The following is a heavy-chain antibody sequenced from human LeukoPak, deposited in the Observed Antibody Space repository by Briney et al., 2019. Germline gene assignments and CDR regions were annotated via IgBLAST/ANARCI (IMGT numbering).Heavy chain of an antibody. CDR2: INPNSGGT. J-gene: IGHJ4*02. CDR1: GYTFTGYY. D-gene: IGHD3-22*01. Sequence: ASVKVSCKASGYTFTGYYMHWVRQAPGQGLEWMGWINPNSGGTNYAQKFQGRVTMTRDTSISTAYMELSRLRSDDTAVYYCARDGKYYYDSGGSYYFDYWGQGTLVTVSS. V-gene: IGHV1-2*02. CDR3: ARDGKYYYDSGGSYYFDY.